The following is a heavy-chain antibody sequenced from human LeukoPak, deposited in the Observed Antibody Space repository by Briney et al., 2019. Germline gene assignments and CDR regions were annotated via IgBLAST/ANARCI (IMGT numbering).Heavy chain of an antibody. V-gene: IGHV3-74*01. CDR1: GFTFSSYW. D-gene: IGHD2-15*01. Sequence: PGGSLRLSCAASGFTFSSYWMLWVRQAPGKGLVWVSRINSDGSSTSYADSVKGRFTISRDNAKNTLYLQMNSLRAEDTAVYYCARDNTRGGLDYWGQGTLVTVSS. CDR2: INSDGSST. CDR3: ARDNTRGGLDY. J-gene: IGHJ4*02.